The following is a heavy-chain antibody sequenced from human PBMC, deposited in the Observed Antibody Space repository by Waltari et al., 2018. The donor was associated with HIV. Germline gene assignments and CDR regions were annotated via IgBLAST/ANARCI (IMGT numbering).Heavy chain of an antibody. D-gene: IGHD3-10*01. CDR2: IKSKTDGGTT. V-gene: IGHV3-15*01. CDR3: TTEYYYGSGSYFDY. CDR1: GFTVRNAW. Sequence: EVPMVESGGGLVMTGVSVRLSCAASGFTVRNAWLIGVRQAPGKGLEWVGRIKSKTDGGTTDYAAPVKGRFTISRDDSKNTLYLQMNSLKTEDTAVYYCTTEYYYGSGSYFDYWGQGTLVTVSS. J-gene: IGHJ4*02.